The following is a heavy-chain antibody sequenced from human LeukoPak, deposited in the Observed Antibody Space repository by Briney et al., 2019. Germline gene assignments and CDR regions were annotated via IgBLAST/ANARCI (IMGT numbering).Heavy chain of an antibody. Sequence: TGVSLRLSCTASGFTFSSYVMSWVRQAPGHGRKWVSLINGSGDITNYADSVKGRFTISRDNSKNTLYLQLNSPRAEDTAVYSCAKGRYYGSGSYLNSLDYWGQGTLVTVSS. CDR1: GFTFSSYV. J-gene: IGHJ4*02. V-gene: IGHV3-23*01. CDR2: INGSGDIT. CDR3: AKGRYYGSGSYLNSLDY. D-gene: IGHD3-10*01.